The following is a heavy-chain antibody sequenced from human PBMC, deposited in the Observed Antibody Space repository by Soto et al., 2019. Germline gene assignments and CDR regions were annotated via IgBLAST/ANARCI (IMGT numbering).Heavy chain of an antibody. D-gene: IGHD2-15*01. CDR1: GGSISSGGYY. CDR2: IYYSGST. V-gene: IGHV4-31*03. CDR3: ARDRYCSGGSCYKGGSGMDV. Sequence: SETLSLTCTVSGGSISSGGYYWSWIRQHPGKGLEWIGYIYYSGSTYYNPSLKSRVTISVDTSKNQSSLKLSSVTAADTAVYYCARDRYCSGGSCYKGGSGMDVWGQGTTVTVSS. J-gene: IGHJ6*02.